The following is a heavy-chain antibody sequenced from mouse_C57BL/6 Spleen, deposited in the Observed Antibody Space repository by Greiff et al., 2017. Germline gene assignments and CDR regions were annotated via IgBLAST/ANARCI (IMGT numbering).Heavy chain of an antibody. V-gene: IGHV1-55*01. J-gene: IGHJ3*01. CDR3: ARGTEACAY. D-gene: IGHD4-1*01. Sequence: VQLVQPGAELVKPGASVKLSCKASGYTFTSYWITWVKQRPGQGLEWFGAISPGSGGTNYHEKFKRQATLSVDTSSNTAYMQLSSRTSEDTSVYYCARGTEACAYWGQGTLVTVSA. CDR2: ISPGSGGT. CDR1: GYTFTSYW.